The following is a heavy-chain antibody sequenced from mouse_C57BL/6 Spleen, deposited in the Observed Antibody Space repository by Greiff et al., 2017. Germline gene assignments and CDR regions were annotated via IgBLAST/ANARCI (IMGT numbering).Heavy chain of an antibody. Sequence: QVQLQQPGAELVMPGASVKLSCKASGYTFTSYWMHWVKQRPGQGLEWIGKIDPSDSYTNYNQKFKGKSTLTVDKSSSTAYMQLSSLTSEDSAVYYCARKGDYDVNFDYWGQGTTLTVSS. J-gene: IGHJ2*01. CDR1: GYTFTSYW. D-gene: IGHD2-4*01. CDR3: ARKGDYDVNFDY. V-gene: IGHV1-69*01. CDR2: IDPSDSYT.